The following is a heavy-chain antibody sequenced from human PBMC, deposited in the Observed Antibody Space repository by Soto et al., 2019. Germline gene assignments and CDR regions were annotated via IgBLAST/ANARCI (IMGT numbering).Heavy chain of an antibody. D-gene: IGHD2-21*02. CDR3: ASKAACGGDCYAFDA. Sequence: QVYLVQSGAEVKKPGSSVKISCKASGGIFSSNTINWVRQAAGQGLEWMGGIIPLFGTANYAEKFQGRVTITADTSKKTEYMELTSLRSEDTAVYYCASKAACGGDCYAFDAWGQGTLVTGSS. CDR2: IIPLFGTA. CDR1: GGIFSSNT. V-gene: IGHV1-69*06. J-gene: IGHJ4*02.